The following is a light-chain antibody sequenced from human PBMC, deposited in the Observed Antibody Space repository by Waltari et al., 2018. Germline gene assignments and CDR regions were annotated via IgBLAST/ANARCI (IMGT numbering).Light chain of an antibody. CDR2: RAA. CDR1: QRIGDW. Sequence: DIQLTQSPTTLSASIGDRVTITCRASQRIGDWLAWYQQKPEKAPKLLVQRAATLENGVPSRFSGRESGTEFTLTINNLQPDDFATYFCHQYLSSSTFGAGTTVDFK. V-gene: IGKV1-5*03. CDR3: HQYLSSST. J-gene: IGKJ3*01.